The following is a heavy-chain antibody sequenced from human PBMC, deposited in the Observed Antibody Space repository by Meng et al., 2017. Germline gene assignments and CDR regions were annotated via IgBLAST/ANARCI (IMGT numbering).Heavy chain of an antibody. Sequence: VQVVLSGDEVTKPGASVKGSCKASGYTFTSNGISWVRQAPGQGLEWMGWISAYTGNTNYAQKLQGRVTMTTDTSTSTAYMELRSLRSDDTAVYYCARVRGTKLYYYGMDVWGQGTTITVSS. CDR1: GYTFTSNG. J-gene: IGHJ6*02. D-gene: IGHD1-26*01. CDR3: ARVRGTKLYYYGMDV. CDR2: ISAYTGNT. V-gene: IGHV1-18*01.